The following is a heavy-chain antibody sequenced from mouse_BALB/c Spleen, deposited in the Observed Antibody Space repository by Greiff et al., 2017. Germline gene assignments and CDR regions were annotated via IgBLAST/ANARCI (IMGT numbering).Heavy chain of an antibody. CDR1: GFTFTDYY. Sequence: DVQLVESGGGLVQPGGSLRLSCATSGFTFTDYYMSWVRQPPGKALEWLGFIRNKANGYTTEYSASVKGRFTISRDNSQSILYLQMNTLRAEDSATYYCAREGLLWGQGTLVTVSA. J-gene: IGHJ3*01. D-gene: IGHD2-3*01. CDR2: IRNKANGYTT. CDR3: AREGLL. V-gene: IGHV7-3*02.